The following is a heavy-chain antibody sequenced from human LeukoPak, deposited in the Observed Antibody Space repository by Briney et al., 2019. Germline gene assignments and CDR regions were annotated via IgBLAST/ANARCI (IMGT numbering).Heavy chain of an antibody. J-gene: IGHJ4*02. Sequence: SETLSLTCTVSGGSISSYYWSWIRQPPGKGLEWIGYIHYSGSTYYNASLKSRVTISVDTSKNQFSLTLSSVTAADTAVYYCARQDPSFRYSSGGIPAYFDYWGQGTLVTVSP. CDR3: ARQDPSFRYSSGGIPAYFDY. V-gene: IGHV4-59*08. CDR2: IHYSGST. CDR1: GGSISSYY. D-gene: IGHD6-19*01.